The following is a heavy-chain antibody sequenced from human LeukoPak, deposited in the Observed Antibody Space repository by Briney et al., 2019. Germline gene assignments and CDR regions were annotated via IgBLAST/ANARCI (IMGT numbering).Heavy chain of an antibody. J-gene: IGHJ4*02. Sequence: SETLSLTCTVSGYSISSGYYWGWIRQPPGKGLEWIGSIYHSGSTYYNPSLKSRVTISVDTSKNQFSLKLSSVTAADTAVYYCARSDRLVPAALEYYFDYWGQEALVTVSS. CDR3: ARSDRLVPAALEYYFDY. CDR1: GYSISSGYY. V-gene: IGHV4-38-2*02. CDR2: IYHSGST. D-gene: IGHD2-2*01.